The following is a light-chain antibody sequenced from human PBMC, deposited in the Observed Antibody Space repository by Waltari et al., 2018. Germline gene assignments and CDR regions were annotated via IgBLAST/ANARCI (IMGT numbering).Light chain of an antibody. CDR3: CSYAGSYTHVV. V-gene: IGLV2-11*01. J-gene: IGLJ2*01. CDR1: SSAVGGYDY. Sequence: QSALTQPRSVSGSPGPSVTLSCTGPSSAVGGYDYVSWYQHHPGKAPKLMICDVNKRPSGVPDRFSGSKSGNTASLTISGLQAEDEADYYCCSYAGSYTHVVFGGGTKLTVL. CDR2: DVN.